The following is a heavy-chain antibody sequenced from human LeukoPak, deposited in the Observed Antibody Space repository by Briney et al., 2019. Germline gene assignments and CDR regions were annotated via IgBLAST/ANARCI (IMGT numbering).Heavy chain of an antibody. CDR1: GFTFDGSG. Sequence: GGSLRLSCAASGFTFDGSGMSWVRQAPGKGLEWVAAISGSGGSTYYADSVKGRFTISRDNSKNTLFLQMNSLRAEDTAVYYCAKSDIGDYWGQGTLVTVSS. J-gene: IGHJ4*02. D-gene: IGHD2-15*01. CDR2: ISGSGGST. V-gene: IGHV3-23*01. CDR3: AKSDIGDY.